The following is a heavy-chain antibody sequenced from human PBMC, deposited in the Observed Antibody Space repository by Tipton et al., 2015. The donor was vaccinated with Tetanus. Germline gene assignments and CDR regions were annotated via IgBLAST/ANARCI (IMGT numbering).Heavy chain of an antibody. Sequence: SLRLSCAASGFPFSDYWMHWVRQAPGKRLEWVSHIKSDGSDTHYADSVKGRFTISRDDARSTLFLYMNSLRVDDTAIYFCTRDLHRQWDLDLWGPGALVSVS. J-gene: IGHJ5*02. CDR2: IKSDGSDT. CDR3: TRDLHRQWDLDL. D-gene: IGHD1-26*01. CDR1: GFPFSDYW. V-gene: IGHV3-74*01.